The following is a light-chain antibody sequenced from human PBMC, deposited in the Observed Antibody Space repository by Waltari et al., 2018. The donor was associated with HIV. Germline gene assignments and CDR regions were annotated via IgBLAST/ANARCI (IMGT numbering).Light chain of an antibody. Sequence: DIVMTQSPDSLPVSLGERATINCKSSQSLLYSSNNKNYLAWYQKKPRQPPKLLIYWAATRESGVPGRFSVGGSGTNFTLAISSLQAEDVAVYYCQQYYIVPLTFGGGTRVEIK. CDR2: WAA. V-gene: IGKV4-1*01. J-gene: IGKJ4*01. CDR1: QSLLYSSNNKNY. CDR3: QQYYIVPLT.